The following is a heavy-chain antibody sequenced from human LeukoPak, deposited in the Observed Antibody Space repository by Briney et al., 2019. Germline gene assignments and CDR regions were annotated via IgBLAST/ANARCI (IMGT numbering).Heavy chain of an antibody. CDR3: ARGHGSYGPNWFDP. V-gene: IGHV3-13*01. CDR1: GFTFSSYD. CDR2: IGTAGDT. J-gene: IGHJ5*02. D-gene: IGHD5-18*01. Sequence: GGSLRLSCAASGFTFSSYDMHWVRQATGKGLEWVSAIGTAGDTDYPGSVKGRFTISRENAKNSLYLQMNSLRAGDTAVYYCARGHGSYGPNWFDPWGQGTLVTVSS.